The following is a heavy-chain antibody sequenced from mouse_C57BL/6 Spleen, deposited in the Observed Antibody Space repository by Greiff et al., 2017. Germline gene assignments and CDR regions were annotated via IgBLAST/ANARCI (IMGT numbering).Heavy chain of an antibody. CDR3: ATIYYYGSSPHYYAMDY. CDR1: GYTFTSYG. J-gene: IGHJ4*01. CDR2: IYIGNGYT. D-gene: IGHD1-1*01. Sequence: EVQLQQSGAELVRPGSSVKMSCKTSGYTFTSYGINWVKQRPGQGLEWIGTIYIGNGYTEYNEKFKGKATLTSDTSSSTAYMQLSSLTSEDSAIXFCATIYYYGSSPHYYAMDYWGQGTSVTVSS. V-gene: IGHV1-58*01.